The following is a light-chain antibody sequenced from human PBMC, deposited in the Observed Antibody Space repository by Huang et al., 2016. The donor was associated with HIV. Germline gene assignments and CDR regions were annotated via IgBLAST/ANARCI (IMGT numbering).Light chain of an antibody. J-gene: IGKJ5*01. Sequence: DIQMTQSPSSLSASIGDRVTITCRASQGIRNLLAWIQQKPGKAPRSLIYAASSLRSGVPSNFSGSGSGTEFTLTINSLQPEDFVTYYCQQYKSYPFTFGLGTRLEIK. V-gene: IGKV1-16*02. CDR3: QQYKSYPFT. CDR2: AAS. CDR1: QGIRNL.